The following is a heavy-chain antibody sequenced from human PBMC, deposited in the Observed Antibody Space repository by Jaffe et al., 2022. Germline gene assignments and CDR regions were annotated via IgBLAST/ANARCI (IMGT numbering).Heavy chain of an antibody. Sequence: QVQLVQSGAEVKKPGSSVKVSCKASGGTFSSYAISWVRQAPGQGLEWMGGIIPIFGTANYAQKFQGRVTITTDESTSTAYMELSSLRSEDTAVYYCARGVGLYYDSSGYYYYMDVWGKGTTVTVSS. CDR2: IIPIFGTA. J-gene: IGHJ6*03. CDR1: GGTFSSYA. CDR3: ARGVGLYYDSSGYYYYMDV. D-gene: IGHD3-22*01. V-gene: IGHV1-69*05.